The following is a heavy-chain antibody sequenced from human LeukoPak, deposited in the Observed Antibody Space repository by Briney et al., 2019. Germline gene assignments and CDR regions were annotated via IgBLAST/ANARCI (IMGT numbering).Heavy chain of an antibody. CDR3: ARGLAGLYYMDV. Sequence: PSETLSLTCAVYGGSFSGYYWSWIRQPPGKGLEWIGEINHSGSTNYNPSLKSRVTISVDTSKNQFTLKLSSVTAADTAVYYCARGLAGLYYMDVWGKGTTVTVSS. CDR1: GGSFSGYY. CDR2: INHSGST. J-gene: IGHJ6*03. V-gene: IGHV4-34*01. D-gene: IGHD1-14*01.